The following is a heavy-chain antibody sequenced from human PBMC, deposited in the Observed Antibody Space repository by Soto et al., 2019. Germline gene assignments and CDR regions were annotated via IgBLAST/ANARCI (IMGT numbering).Heavy chain of an antibody. CDR1: GFTFSSYA. CDR2: ISGSGGST. D-gene: IGHD3-9*01. J-gene: IGHJ5*02. Sequence: PGGSLRLSCAASGFTFSSYAMSWVRQAPGKGLEWVSAISGSGGSTYYADSVKGRFTISRDNSKNTLYLQMNSLRAEDTAVYYCAKGLLRYFDWFSERDWFDPWGQGTLVTVSS. CDR3: AKGLLRYFDWFSERDWFDP. V-gene: IGHV3-23*01.